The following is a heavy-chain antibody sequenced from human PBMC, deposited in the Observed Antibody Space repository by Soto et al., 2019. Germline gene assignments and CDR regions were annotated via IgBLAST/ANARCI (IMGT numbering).Heavy chain of an antibody. Sequence: GGSLRLSCAASGFNFSSYSMNWVRQAPGKGLEWVSSISSNSFYIDYADSVKGRFTASRDNAKNSLYLLLNSLRAEDTAVYYCARVNYHISASHVYYYYGMDVWGQGTTVTVSS. V-gene: IGHV3-21*01. D-gene: IGHD3-22*01. J-gene: IGHJ6*02. CDR3: ARVNYHISASHVYYYYGMDV. CDR1: GFNFSSYS. CDR2: ISSNSFYI.